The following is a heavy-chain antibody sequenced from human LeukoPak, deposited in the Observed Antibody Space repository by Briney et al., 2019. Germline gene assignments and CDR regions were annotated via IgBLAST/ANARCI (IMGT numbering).Heavy chain of an antibody. D-gene: IGHD3-10*01. J-gene: IGHJ4*02. CDR3: AKDQTMVRGVTNTVFDY. V-gene: IGHV3-23*01. CDR1: GLTFSSYA. Sequence: GGSLRLSCAASGLTFSSYAMSWVRQAPGKGLEWVSAISGSGGSTYYADSVKGRFTISRDNSKNTLYLQMNSLRAEDTAVYYCAKDQTMVRGVTNTVFDYWGQGTLVTVSS. CDR2: ISGSGGST.